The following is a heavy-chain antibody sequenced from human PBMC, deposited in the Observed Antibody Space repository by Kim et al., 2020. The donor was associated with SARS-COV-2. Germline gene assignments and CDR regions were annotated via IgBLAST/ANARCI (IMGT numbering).Heavy chain of an antibody. CDR1: GGSFSGYY. J-gene: IGHJ4*02. CDR2: INHSGST. D-gene: IGHD3-3*01. V-gene: IGHV4-34*01. CDR3: ARVRLRFLEWSLLDYFDY. Sequence: SETLSLTCAVYGGSFSGYYWSWIRQPPGKGLEWIGEINHSGSTNYNPSLKSRVTISVDTSKNQFSLKLSSVTAADTAVYYCARVRLRFLEWSLLDYFDYWGQGTLVTVSS.